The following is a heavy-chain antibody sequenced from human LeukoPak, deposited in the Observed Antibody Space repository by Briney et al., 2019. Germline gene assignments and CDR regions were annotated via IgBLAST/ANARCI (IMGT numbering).Heavy chain of an antibody. CDR3: AMNTPLAY. J-gene: IGHJ4*02. V-gene: IGHV3-23*01. CDR2: ISSSGGSA. D-gene: IGHD5-18*01. CDR1: GFTFSNYA. Sequence: GGSLRLSCAAPGFTFSNYAMNWVRQAPGKGLEWVSTISSSGGSAFYADSLKGRFTISRDNSKNTLYLQMNSLRAEDTALYYCAMNTPLAYWGQGTLVTVSS.